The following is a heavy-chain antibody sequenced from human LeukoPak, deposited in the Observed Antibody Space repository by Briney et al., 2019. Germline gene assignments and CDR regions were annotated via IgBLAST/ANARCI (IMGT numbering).Heavy chain of an antibody. V-gene: IGHV4-30-4*01. J-gene: IGHJ3*02. D-gene: IGHD1-26*01. CDR1: GGSISSGDYY. CDR2: IYYIGNT. CDR3: ARRSGTYHAFDI. Sequence: SQTLSLTCTVSGGSISSGDYYWSWIRQPPGKGLEWIGYIYYIGNTFYSPSLKSRVTISVDTSKNQFSLKLSSVTAADTAVYYCARRSGTYHAFDIWGQGTMVTVSS.